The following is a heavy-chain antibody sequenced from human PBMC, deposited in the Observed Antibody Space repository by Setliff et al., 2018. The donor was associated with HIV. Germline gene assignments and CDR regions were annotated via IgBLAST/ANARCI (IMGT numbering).Heavy chain of an antibody. CDR1: AFNISTYA. CDR2: ISASGGTT. Sequence: PGGSLRLSCTASAFNISTYAMTWVRQAAGKGLEWVSAISASGGTTYYADSVKDRFTISRDNSKNTLYLQMNSLRAEDTAVYYCAKDQAVVTPRYDAFDIWGQGTMVTVS. CDR3: AKDQAVVTPRYDAFDI. J-gene: IGHJ3*02. D-gene: IGHD2-15*01. V-gene: IGHV3-23*01.